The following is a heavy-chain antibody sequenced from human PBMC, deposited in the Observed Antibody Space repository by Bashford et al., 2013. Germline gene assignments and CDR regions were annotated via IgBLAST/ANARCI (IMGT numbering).Heavy chain of an antibody. CDR3: AKGGLDYCTSAYCYAGRIDY. V-gene: IGHV3-30*18. CDR2: ISFDGSDK. Sequence: VRQAPGKGLEWVAVISFDGSDKYYADSVKGRFTISRDNSKNTLFLQMNTLRAEDTAVYYCAKGGLDYCTSAYCYAGRIDYWGQGTLVTVSS. J-gene: IGHJ4*02. D-gene: IGHD2-2*01.